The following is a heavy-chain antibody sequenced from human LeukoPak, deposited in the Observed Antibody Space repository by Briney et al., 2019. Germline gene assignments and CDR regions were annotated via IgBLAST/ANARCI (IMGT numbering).Heavy chain of an antibody. D-gene: IGHD7-27*01. Sequence: SETLSPTCTVSGGSIRSSHWSWIRQPAGKGLEWIAIIYNSGGTNYNPSLKSRVTISRDTSKNQFSLTLTSVTAADTAVYYCASDLTVPPYNWFDPWGQGTLVTVSS. CDR3: ASDLTVPPYNWFDP. J-gene: IGHJ5*02. CDR2: IYNSGGT. CDR1: GGSIRSSH. V-gene: IGHV4-4*07.